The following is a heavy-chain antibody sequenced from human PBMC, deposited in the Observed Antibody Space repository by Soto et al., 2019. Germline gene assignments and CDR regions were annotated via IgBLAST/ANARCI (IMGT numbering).Heavy chain of an antibody. V-gene: IGHV3-11*01. CDR2: ISGRSSTI. Sequence: GGSLRLSCAASGFIFSDYYMGWIRQAPGKGLEWISYISGRSSTIDYADSVQGRFTISRDNTKNSLYLQMNSLTVEDTAVYYCAREKYGDSTMDVWGQGTTVTVSS. CDR3: AREKYGDSTMDV. D-gene: IGHD2-21*02. J-gene: IGHJ6*02. CDR1: GFIFSDYY.